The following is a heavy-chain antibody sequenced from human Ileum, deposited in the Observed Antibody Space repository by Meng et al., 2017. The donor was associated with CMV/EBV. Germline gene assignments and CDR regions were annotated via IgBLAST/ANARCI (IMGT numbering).Heavy chain of an antibody. J-gene: IGHJ4*02. Sequence: ASVKVSCKASGYTFTGCYMHWVGQAPGQGLEWMGWINPNSGGTNYTQFQGRVTISIDTSKNQLSLRLRSVTAADTAVYYCARGHCRDNSCYDYFDYWGQGTVVTVSS. CDR3: ARGHCRDNSCYDYFDY. CDR1: GYTFTGCY. CDR2: INPNSGGT. V-gene: IGHV1-2*02. D-gene: IGHD5-12*01.